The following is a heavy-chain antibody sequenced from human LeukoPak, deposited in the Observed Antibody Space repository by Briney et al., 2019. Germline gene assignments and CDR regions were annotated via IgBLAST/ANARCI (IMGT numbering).Heavy chain of an antibody. V-gene: IGHV1-2*02. CDR2: INPNSGGT. CDR1: GYTFTDYY. Sequence: ASVKVSCKASGYTFTDYYMHWVRQAPGQGLERMGWINPNSGGTNSAQKFQGRVTMTRDTSISTAYMDLSSLRSDDTAVYYCARTTIVAAGRSSDYWGQGTLVTVSS. J-gene: IGHJ4*02. CDR3: ARTTIVAAGRSSDY. D-gene: IGHD6-13*01.